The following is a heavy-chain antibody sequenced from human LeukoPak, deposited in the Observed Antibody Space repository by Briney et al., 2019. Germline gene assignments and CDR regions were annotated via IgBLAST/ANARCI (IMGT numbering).Heavy chain of an antibody. CDR3: ARHPYYYYYGMDV. V-gene: IGHV4-39*01. J-gene: IGHJ6*02. CDR2: ISYSGTT. Sequence: SETLSLTRTVSGGSISSSTYYWGWIRQPPGKGLEWIGSISYSGTTYYNPSLESRVTISVDTSKNEFSLKLSSVTAADTAVYYCARHPYYYYYGMDVWGQGTTVTVSS. CDR1: GGSISSSTYY.